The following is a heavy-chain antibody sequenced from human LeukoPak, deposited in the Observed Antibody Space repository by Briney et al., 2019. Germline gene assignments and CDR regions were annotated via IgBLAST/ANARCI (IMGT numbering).Heavy chain of an antibody. V-gene: IGHV3-23*01. CDR1: GYSFSDHG. Sequence: PGGSLRLSCEASGYSFSDHGMTWVRQTPGKRLQWVPTINGLGDNPSYAETAKGHFTVNRHNSKNTVYLQMNRLRVEDTAIYHCAKVSICYGCYSDCWRPPIPVTVSS. J-gene: IGHJ4*02. CDR3: AKVSICYGCYSDC. CDR2: INGLGDNP. D-gene: IGHD3-10*02.